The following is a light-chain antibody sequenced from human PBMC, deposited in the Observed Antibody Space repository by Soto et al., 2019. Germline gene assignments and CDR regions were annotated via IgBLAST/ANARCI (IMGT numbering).Light chain of an antibody. J-gene: IGKJ1*01. V-gene: IGKV1-33*01. Sequence: DIQMTQSPSSLSASVGDRVTITCQANQDINNYLNWYQQKPGKAPNLMIYDASNLETGVPSRFSGSGSGTDFTFTISTLQPEDIATYYCQQYSNRLLTFGQGTKVELK. CDR1: QDINNY. CDR3: QQYSNRLLT. CDR2: DAS.